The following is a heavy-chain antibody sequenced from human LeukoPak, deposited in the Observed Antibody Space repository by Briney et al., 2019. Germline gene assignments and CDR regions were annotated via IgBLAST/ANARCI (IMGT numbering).Heavy chain of an antibody. CDR3: ARSTPWSYYGSGSHGAYYYMDV. J-gene: IGHJ6*03. Sequence: GPSVKDSCKASGCTYTGYYLDGVGQATGKGLEGMGGIIPIFGTGNYAQKSHGRVTITADKSTSTAYIELTSLRSEDTDVYYCARSTPWSYYGSGSHGAYYYMDVWGKGTPVTVSS. D-gene: IGHD3-10*01. CDR2: IIPIFGTG. CDR1: GCTYTGYY. V-gene: IGHV1-69*06.